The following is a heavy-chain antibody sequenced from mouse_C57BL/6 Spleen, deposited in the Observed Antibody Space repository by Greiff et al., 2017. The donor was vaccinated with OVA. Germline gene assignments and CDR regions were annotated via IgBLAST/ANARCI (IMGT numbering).Heavy chain of an antibody. CDR1: GYTFTRYG. CDR3: ARTALYDYGDY. Sequence: VQLQQSGAELARPGASVKLSCQASGYTFTRYGISWVKQRTGPGLAWIGEIYPRSGNTYYNETFKGKATLTADKSSSTAYMELRSLTSEDSAVYFCARTALYDYGDYWGQGTTLTVSS. CDR2: IYPRSGNT. D-gene: IGHD2-4*01. V-gene: IGHV1-81*01. J-gene: IGHJ2*01.